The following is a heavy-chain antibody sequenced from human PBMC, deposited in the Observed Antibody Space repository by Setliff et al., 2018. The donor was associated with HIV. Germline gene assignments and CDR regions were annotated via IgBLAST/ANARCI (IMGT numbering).Heavy chain of an antibody. J-gene: IGHJ4*02. CDR1: GYTFTNYY. D-gene: IGHD3-10*01. Sequence: ASVKVSCKASGYTFTNYYMHWVRQAPGQGLEWMGIINPSGGSTRNAQKFQGRVTMTRDTSTSTVYMELTSLRSEDTAVYYCAAGTYYYGSGSRSRSPFDYWGQGTLVTVSS. V-gene: IGHV1-46*01. CDR3: AAGTYYYGSGSRSRSPFDY. CDR2: INPSGGST.